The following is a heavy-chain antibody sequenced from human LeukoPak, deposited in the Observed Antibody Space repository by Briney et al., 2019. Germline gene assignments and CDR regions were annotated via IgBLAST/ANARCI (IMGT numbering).Heavy chain of an antibody. Sequence: GGSLTLSWAASGXTVSSNYVSWVRQAPGKGLEWVSVIYSCGSTYYADSVKGRFTISRDNSKNTLYLQMNSLRAEDTAVYYCARGVVVVVAATRHWYFDLWGRGTLVTVSS. J-gene: IGHJ2*01. D-gene: IGHD2-15*01. CDR3: ARGVVVVVAATRHWYFDL. CDR2: IYSCGST. V-gene: IGHV3-66*01. CDR1: GXTVSSNY.